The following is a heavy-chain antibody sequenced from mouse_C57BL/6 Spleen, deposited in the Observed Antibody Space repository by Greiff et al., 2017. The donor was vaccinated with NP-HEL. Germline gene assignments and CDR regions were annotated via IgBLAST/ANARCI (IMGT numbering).Heavy chain of an antibody. CDR1: GYSFTGYY. CDR3: ARWGYDDWFAY. D-gene: IGHD2-2*01. J-gene: IGHJ3*01. V-gene: IGHV1-42*01. Sequence: VQLQQSGPELVKPGASVKISCKASGYSFTGYYMNWVKQSPEKSLEWIGEINPSTGGTTYNQKFKAKATLTVDKSSSTAYMQLKSLTSEDSAVYYCARWGYDDWFAYWGQGTLVTVSA. CDR2: INPSTGGT.